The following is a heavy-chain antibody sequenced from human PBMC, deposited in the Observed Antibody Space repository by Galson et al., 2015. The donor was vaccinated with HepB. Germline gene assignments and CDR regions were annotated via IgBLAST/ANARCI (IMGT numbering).Heavy chain of an antibody. CDR1: RLTFRNAW. CDR3: TTTAVVVPSAEGLFDY. V-gene: IGHV3-15*07. J-gene: IGHJ4*02. Sequence: SLRLSCAASRLTFRNAWMNWVRQAPGKGLEWVGRIKSKTDGGTTDYAAPVKGRFTISRDDSRNTLYLQMNSLKTEDTAVYYCTTTAVVVPSAEGLFDYWGQGTLVTVSS. CDR2: IKSKTDGGTT. D-gene: IGHD2-2*01.